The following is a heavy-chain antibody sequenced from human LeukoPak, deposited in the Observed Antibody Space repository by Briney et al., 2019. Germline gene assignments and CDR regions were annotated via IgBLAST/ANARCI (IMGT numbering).Heavy chain of an antibody. Sequence: GGSLRLSCAASRFPFSSYSMNWVRQAPGKGLEWVSYISSSSSTIYYADSVKGRFTISRDNAKNSLYLQMNSLRAEDTAVYYCARDPSTNYWGQGTLVTVSS. CDR1: RFPFSSYS. D-gene: IGHD5/OR15-5a*01. J-gene: IGHJ4*02. CDR3: ARDPSTNY. CDR2: ISSSSSTI. V-gene: IGHV3-48*01.